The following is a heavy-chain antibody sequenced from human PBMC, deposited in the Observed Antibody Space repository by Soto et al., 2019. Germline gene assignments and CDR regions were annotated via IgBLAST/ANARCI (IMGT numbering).Heavy chain of an antibody. CDR3: AGGRDIVVRGVMNWFDP. CDR2: IDQSGST. J-gene: IGHJ5*02. CDR1: GGSFSGYY. Sequence: SETLSITCAVYGGSFSGYYWNWLRQPPGEGLEWIGKIDQSGSTNYNPSLKSRVTMSVDTSRSQFSLKLTSVIAMDTAVYYCAGGRDIVVRGVMNWFDPWGEGTLVTVSS. V-gene: IGHV4-34*01. D-gene: IGHD3-10*01.